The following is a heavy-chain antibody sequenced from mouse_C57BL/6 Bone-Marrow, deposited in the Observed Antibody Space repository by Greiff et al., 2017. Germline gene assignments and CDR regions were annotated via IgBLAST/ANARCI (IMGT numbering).Heavy chain of an antibody. D-gene: IGHD1-1*01. CDR3: ARCYGSSPAY. J-gene: IGHJ3*01. CDR1: GYTFTSYG. V-gene: IGHV1-81*01. CDR2: IYPRSGNT. Sequence: QVQLQQSGAELARPGASVKLSCKASGYTFTSYGISWVKQRTGQGLEWIGEIYPRSGNTYYNEKFKGKATLTADKSSSTAYMELRSLTSYDSAVYFCARCYGSSPAYWGQGTLVTVSA.